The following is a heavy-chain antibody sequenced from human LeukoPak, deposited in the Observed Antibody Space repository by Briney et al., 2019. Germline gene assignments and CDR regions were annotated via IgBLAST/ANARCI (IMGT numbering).Heavy chain of an antibody. CDR3: AKRGVERVGDYHYYYYLDV. CDR1: GFIFSNYA. J-gene: IGHJ6*03. D-gene: IGHD1-1*01. Sequence: GGSLRLSCATSGFIFSNYAVNWVRQAPGKGLQWVSSISDSGDSTYYADSVKGRFTISRDTSKNTLFLQMNSLRAEDTALYYCAKRGVERVGDYHYYYYLDVWGKGTTVTVSS. CDR2: ISDSGDST. V-gene: IGHV3-23*01.